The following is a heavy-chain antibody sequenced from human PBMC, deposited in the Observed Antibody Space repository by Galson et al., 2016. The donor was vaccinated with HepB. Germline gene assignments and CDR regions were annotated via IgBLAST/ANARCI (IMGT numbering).Heavy chain of an antibody. J-gene: IGHJ4*02. CDR2: ISPYNGDI. Sequence: SVKLSCKASGGTFNKSAMSWVRQAPGQGLEWMGWISPYNGDINYAQNLQGRATMTIDTSTTAAYMEVRSLRSDATAFYFCAWGSSWRVFDYWGQGTLVTVSS. CDR1: GGTFNKSA. D-gene: IGHD6-13*01. CDR3: AWGSSWRVFDY. V-gene: IGHV1-18*01.